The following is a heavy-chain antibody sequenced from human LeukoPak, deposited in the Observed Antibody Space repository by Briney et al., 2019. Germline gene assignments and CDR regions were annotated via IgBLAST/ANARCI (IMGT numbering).Heavy chain of an antibody. CDR1: GGSFSGYY. CDR3: AIVRWGIAARPVNWFDP. D-gene: IGHD6-6*01. CDR2: INHSGST. J-gene: IGHJ5*02. Sequence: SETLSLTCAVYGGSFSGYYWSWIRQPPGKGLEWIGEINHSGSTNYNPSLKSRVTISVDTSKNQFSLKLSSVTAADTAVYYCAIVRWGIAARPVNWFDPWGQGTLVTVSS. V-gene: IGHV4-34*01.